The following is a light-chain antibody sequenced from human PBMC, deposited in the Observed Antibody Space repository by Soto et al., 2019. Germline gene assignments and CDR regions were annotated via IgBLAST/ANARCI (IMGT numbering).Light chain of an antibody. CDR2: EGN. V-gene: IGLV2-23*01. CDR3: SSYVGSGTYVV. J-gene: IGLJ2*01. Sequence: QSVLTQPASVSGSPGQSITISCTGTSSDVGTYNLVSWYQQHPGNAPKLMIYEGNKRPSGVSNRFSDSKSGNTASLTISGLQAEDEGDYYCSSYVGSGTYVVFGGGTKLTVL. CDR1: SSDVGTYNL.